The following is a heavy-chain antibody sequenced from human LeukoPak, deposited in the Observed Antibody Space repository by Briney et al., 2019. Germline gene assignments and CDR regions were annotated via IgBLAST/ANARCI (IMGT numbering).Heavy chain of an antibody. D-gene: IGHD6-13*01. CDR2: INPSGGST. Sequence: ASVKVSCKASGYTLTSYYMHWVRQAPGQGLEWMGIINPSGGSTSYAQKFQGRVTMTRNTSTSTVYMELSSLRSEDMAVYYCARDLSTAAGPGSWGQGTLVTVSS. J-gene: IGHJ4*02. CDR1: GYTLTSYY. CDR3: ARDLSTAAGPGS. V-gene: IGHV1-46*01.